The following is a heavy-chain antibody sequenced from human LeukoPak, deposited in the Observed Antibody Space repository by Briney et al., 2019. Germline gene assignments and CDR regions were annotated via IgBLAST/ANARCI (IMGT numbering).Heavy chain of an antibody. J-gene: IGHJ6*03. CDR1: GGSFSGYY. CDR2: INHSGST. CDR3: ARTSGYDSHYYYYYYMDV. D-gene: IGHD5-12*01. Sequence: SETLSLTCAVYGGSFSGYYWSWIRQPPGKGLEWIGEINHSGSTNYNPSLKSRVTMSVDTSKNQFSLKLSSVTAADTAVYYCARTSGYDSHYYYYYYMDVWGKGTTVTVSS. V-gene: IGHV4-34*01.